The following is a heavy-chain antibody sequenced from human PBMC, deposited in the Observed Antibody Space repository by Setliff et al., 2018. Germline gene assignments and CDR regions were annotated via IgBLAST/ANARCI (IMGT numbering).Heavy chain of an antibody. J-gene: IGHJ6*03. CDR2: IYYRGTT. D-gene: IGHD2-8*01. CDR3: AREDGPNYYYYYMDI. V-gene: IGHV4-59*01. Sequence: PSETLSLTCTVSGGFIRDYYWNWIRQSPGKGLEWIGYIYYRGTTNYNSSLKSRVTISIDMSKNQFSLKLPSATAADTAVYFCAREDGPNYYYYYMDIWGKGTTVTVSS. CDR1: GGFIRDYY.